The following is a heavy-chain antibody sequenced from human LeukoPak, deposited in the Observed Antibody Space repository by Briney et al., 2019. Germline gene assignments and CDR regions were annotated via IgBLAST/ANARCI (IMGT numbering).Heavy chain of an antibody. V-gene: IGHV4-39*01. D-gene: IGHD3-3*01. Sequence: PSETLSLTCTVSGGPISSSSYYWGWIRQPPGKGLEWIGSIYYSGSTYYNPSLKSRVTISVDTSKNQFSLKLSSVTAADTAVYYCARHRFAYYDFWSGYYPKNGAFDIWGQGTMVTVSS. J-gene: IGHJ3*02. CDR3: ARHRFAYYDFWSGYYPKNGAFDI. CDR1: GGPISSSSYY. CDR2: IYYSGST.